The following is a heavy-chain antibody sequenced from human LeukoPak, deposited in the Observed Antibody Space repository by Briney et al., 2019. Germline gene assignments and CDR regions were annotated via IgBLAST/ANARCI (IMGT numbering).Heavy chain of an antibody. Sequence: GGSLRLSCAASGFTFSNYAMSWVRQAPGEGLYWVSAISGSDGSTYCADSVKGRFTISRDNSKNTLYLQMNSLRAEDTAVYYCAKDLRDHTGLGAFDIWGQGTMVTVSS. CDR2: ISGSDGST. CDR3: AKDLRDHTGLGAFDI. D-gene: IGHD2-8*02. J-gene: IGHJ3*02. V-gene: IGHV3-23*01. CDR1: GFTFSNYA.